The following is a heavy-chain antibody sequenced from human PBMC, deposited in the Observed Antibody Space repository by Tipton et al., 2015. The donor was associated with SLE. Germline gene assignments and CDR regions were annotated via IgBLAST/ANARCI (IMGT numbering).Heavy chain of an antibody. CDR1: GFTFSSYA. D-gene: IGHD3-22*01. CDR2: ISSSGSTI. Sequence: SLRLSCAASGFTFSSYAMSWVRQAPGKGLEWVSAISSSGSTIYYADSVKGRFTISRDNAKNSLYLQMNSLRAEDTAVYYCARVADYYDSSGVDYYYGMDVWGQGTTVTVSS. CDR3: ARVADYYDSSGVDYYYGMDV. V-gene: IGHV3-48*03. J-gene: IGHJ6*02.